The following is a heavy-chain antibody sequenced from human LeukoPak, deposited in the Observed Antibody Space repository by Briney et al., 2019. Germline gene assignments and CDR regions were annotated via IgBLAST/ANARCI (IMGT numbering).Heavy chain of an antibody. D-gene: IGHD1-26*01. J-gene: IGHJ5*02. V-gene: IGHV3-7*01. CDR3: TGARGWEFSS. CDR1: GFTFSSYW. Sequence: GGSLRLSCTTSGFTFSSYWMSWVRQAPGKGLEWVATIQQDGSVQHYLDSVKGRFTISRDNGKNSLYLQMNTLRAEDTAVYYCTGARGWEFSSWGQGTLVTVSS. CDR2: IQQDGSVQ.